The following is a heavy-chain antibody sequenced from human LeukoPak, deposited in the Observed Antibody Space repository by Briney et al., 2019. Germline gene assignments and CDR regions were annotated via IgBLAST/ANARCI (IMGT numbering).Heavy chain of an antibody. V-gene: IGHV1-8*01. CDR3: ARGLSSGSSIDY. CDR2: MNPNSGNT. CDR1: GYTFTSYD. J-gene: IGHJ4*02. D-gene: IGHD1-26*01. Sequence: ASVNVSCKASGYTFTSYDINWVRQATGQGLEWMGWMNPNSGNTGYAQKFQGRVTMTRNTSISTAYMELSSLRSEDTAVYYCARGLSSGSSIDYWGQGTLVTVSS.